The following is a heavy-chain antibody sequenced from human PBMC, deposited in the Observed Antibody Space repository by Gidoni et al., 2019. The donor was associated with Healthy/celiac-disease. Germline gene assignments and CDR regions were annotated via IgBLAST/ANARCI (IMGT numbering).Heavy chain of an antibody. D-gene: IGHD3-9*01. J-gene: IGHJ3*02. V-gene: IGHV3-23*01. CDR1: GFHFSRAD. CDR2: ISGSGGST. Sequence: EVQLLESGGGLVQPGGSLRLSCAASGFHFSRADMSWFRQAPGKRLEWVSAISGSGGSTYYADSVKGRFTISRDNSKNTLYLQMNSLRAEDTAVYYCAKIGDGYDILTGYYAFDIWGQGTMVTVSS. CDR3: AKIGDGYDILTGYYAFDI.